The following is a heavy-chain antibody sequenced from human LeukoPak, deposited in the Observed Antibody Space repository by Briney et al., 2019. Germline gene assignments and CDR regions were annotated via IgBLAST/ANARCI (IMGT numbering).Heavy chain of an antibody. CDR3: ATETNGRHYDY. V-gene: IGHV3-21*06. Sequence: PGGSLRLSCATSGFTSSSAETNWVRQAPGQGLEWGASIGPTGSDRSPADSLTGRFTISRDNANNFLYLQMTSLRAEDTAVYYSATETNGRHYDYWGQGTLLTVSS. CDR2: IGPTGSDR. CDR1: GFTSSSAE. J-gene: IGHJ4*02. D-gene: IGHD1-14*01.